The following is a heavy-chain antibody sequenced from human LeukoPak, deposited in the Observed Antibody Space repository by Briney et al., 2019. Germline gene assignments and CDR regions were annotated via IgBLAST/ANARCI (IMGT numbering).Heavy chain of an antibody. V-gene: IGHV1-2*02. D-gene: IGHD3-10*01. CDR2: INPRSGST. CDR1: GYSFTDNY. Sequence: ASVKVSCKTSGYSFTDNYIFWVRQAPGEGPEWMGWINPRSGSTDYAQKFQGRATLTSDTSTSTVYLELTRLKSDDTAVHYCARGATYYASGTFYPWGQGTLVTVSS. CDR3: ARGATYYASGTFYP. J-gene: IGHJ5*02.